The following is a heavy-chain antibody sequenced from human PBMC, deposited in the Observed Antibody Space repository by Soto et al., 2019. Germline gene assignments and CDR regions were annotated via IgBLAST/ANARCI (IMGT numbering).Heavy chain of an antibody. D-gene: IGHD3-16*01. V-gene: IGHV3-33*01. CDR1: GFTFSSYG. CDR3: ARGTGEVGA. Sequence: QVQLVESGGGVVQPGRSLRLSCAASGFTFSSYGMHWVRQAPGKGLEWVAVIWYDGSNKYYADSVKGRFTISRDNSKNTLYLQMNSLRSEDTAVYYCARGTGEVGAWGQGTLVTVSS. CDR2: IWYDGSNK. J-gene: IGHJ5*02.